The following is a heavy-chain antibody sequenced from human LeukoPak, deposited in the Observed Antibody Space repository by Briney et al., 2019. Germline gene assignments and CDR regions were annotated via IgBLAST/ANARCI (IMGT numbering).Heavy chain of an antibody. CDR3: ARGVVWFGELHYYYYYMDV. V-gene: IGHV1-8*01. Sequence: ASVKVSCKASGYTFTSYDINWVRQATGQGLEWMGWMNPNSGNTGYAQKFQGRVTMTRNTSRSTAYMELSSLRSEDTAVYYCARGVVWFGELHYYYYYMDVWGKGTTVTVSS. CDR2: MNPNSGNT. J-gene: IGHJ6*03. D-gene: IGHD3-10*01. CDR1: GYTFTSYD.